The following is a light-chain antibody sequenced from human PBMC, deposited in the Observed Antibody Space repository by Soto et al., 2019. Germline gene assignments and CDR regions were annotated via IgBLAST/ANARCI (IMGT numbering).Light chain of an antibody. CDR1: ESVSSSH. Sequence: EVVLTQSPGTLSLSPGERATLPCRASESVSSSHLSWYQQRPGQAPRLLIYDASTRATGTPARFSGSGSGTDFTLTISRLEPEDFAVYYCVHYGNSRRTFGQGTKVDIK. J-gene: IGKJ1*01. CDR3: VHYGNSRRT. CDR2: DAS. V-gene: IGKV3-20*01.